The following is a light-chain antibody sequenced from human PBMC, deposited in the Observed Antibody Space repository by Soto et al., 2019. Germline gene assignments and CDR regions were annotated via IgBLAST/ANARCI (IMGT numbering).Light chain of an antibody. CDR1: QTISSW. V-gene: IGKV1-5*03. Sequence: DIQMTQSPSTLSGSVGDRVTITCRASQTISSWLAWYQQKPGKAPKLLIYKASTLKSGVPSRFSRSGSETEFTLTISSLQPDDFATYYCQHYNSYSEAVGQGTKVDSK. CDR3: QHYNSYSEA. J-gene: IGKJ1*01. CDR2: KAS.